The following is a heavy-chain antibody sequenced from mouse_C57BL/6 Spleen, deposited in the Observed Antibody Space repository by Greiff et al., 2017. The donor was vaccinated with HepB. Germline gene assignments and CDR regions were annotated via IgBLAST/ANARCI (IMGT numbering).Heavy chain of an antibody. CDR3: ARSLYYDSSPLYFGY. CDR2: IDPSDSYT. V-gene: IGHV1-69*01. Sequence: QVQLQQPGAELVMPGASVKLSCKASGYTFTSYWMHWVKQRPGQGLEWIGEIDPSDSYTNYNQKFKGKSTLTVDKSSSTAYMQLSSVPSEDSAVYYCARSLYYDSSPLYFGYWGQGTTLTVSS. CDR1: GYTFTSYW. J-gene: IGHJ2*01. D-gene: IGHD1-1*01.